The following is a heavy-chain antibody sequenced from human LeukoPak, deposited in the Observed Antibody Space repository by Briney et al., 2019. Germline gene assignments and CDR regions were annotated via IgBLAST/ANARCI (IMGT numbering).Heavy chain of an antibody. D-gene: IGHD4-17*01. V-gene: IGHV3-7*01. CDR3: ARVLHYGAGHCADY. J-gene: IGHJ4*02. Sequence: PGGSLRLSCAASGFIFNSYWMNWLRQAPGKGLEWVANVDQDGSEKYYVGSVKGRFTISRDNAKNSLYLQMNSLRAEDTAVYYCARVLHYGAGHCADYWGQGTLVTVSS. CDR2: VDQDGSEK. CDR1: GFIFNSYW.